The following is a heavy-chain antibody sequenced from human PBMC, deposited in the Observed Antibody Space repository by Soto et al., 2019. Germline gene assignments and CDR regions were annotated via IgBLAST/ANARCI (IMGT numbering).Heavy chain of an antibody. J-gene: IGHJ4*02. Sequence: QVQLVQSGAEVKKPGASVKVSCKASGYTFTNYYIQWVRQAPGQGLEWMGIINPTSGSTNYAQKFQVRVTLTYDSSTTTVYIELSGLRSEYTAVLYCARDLAAGDHWGQGTLVTVSS. CDR2: INPTSGST. CDR3: ARDLAAGDH. V-gene: IGHV1-46*01. CDR1: GYTFTNYY. D-gene: IGHD6-25*01.